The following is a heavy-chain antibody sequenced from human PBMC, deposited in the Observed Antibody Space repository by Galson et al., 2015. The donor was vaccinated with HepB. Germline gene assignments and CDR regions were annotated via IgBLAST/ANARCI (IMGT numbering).Heavy chain of an antibody. J-gene: IGHJ4*02. CDR3: ATTIEENGYYDYVWGSSNFDY. V-gene: IGHV1-69*01. Sequence: CTASGGTFSSYALSWVRQAPGQGLEWMGGIIPIFGTANYAQKFQGRVTITADESTSTAYMELSSLRSEDTAVYYCATTIEENGYYDYVWGSSNFDYWGQGTLVTVSS. CDR2: IIPIFGTA. D-gene: IGHD3-16*01. CDR1: GGTFSSYA.